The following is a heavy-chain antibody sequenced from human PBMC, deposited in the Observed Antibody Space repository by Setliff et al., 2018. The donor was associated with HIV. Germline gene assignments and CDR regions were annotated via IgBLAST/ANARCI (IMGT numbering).Heavy chain of an antibody. Sequence: SETLSLTCAVSGYSIRDNFFWGWVRQSAGKGLEWIGHINTSGSTKYNPSLKSRVTMSVDTSKNQFSLKLSSVTAADTAVYYCARGRLPTGMDVWGKGTTVTVSS. J-gene: IGHJ6*04. CDR3: ARGRLPTGMDV. V-gene: IGHV4-4*07. D-gene: IGHD4-17*01. CDR2: INTSGST. CDR1: GYSIRDNFF.